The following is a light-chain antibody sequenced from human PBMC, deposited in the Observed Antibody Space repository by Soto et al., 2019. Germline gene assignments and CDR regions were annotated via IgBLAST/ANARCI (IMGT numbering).Light chain of an antibody. Sequence: ESVLTQAPGTLSLSPGERATLACRSSQSVRSNFLAWYQQNPGQAPRPLIYGASNRATGIPDRFSGSGSGTDFTLTITRLEPEDFAMYYCQRYDSLRTFGQGTKVDIK. CDR3: QRYDSLRT. CDR1: QSVRSNF. V-gene: IGKV3-20*01. CDR2: GAS. J-gene: IGKJ1*01.